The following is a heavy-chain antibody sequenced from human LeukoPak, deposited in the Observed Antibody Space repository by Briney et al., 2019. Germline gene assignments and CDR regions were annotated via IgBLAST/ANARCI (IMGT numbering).Heavy chain of an antibody. CDR2: IFHTGST. V-gene: IGHV4-38-2*02. J-gene: IGHJ5*02. D-gene: IGHD3-3*01. CDR3: ARDVPPPAYYDFWSGYYIRSNWFDP. Sequence: PSETLSLTCTVSGYSISSGYYWAWIRQPPGKGLEWIGSIFHTGSTYHNPSLKSRVTISVDTSKNQFSLKLSSVTAADTAVYYCARDVPPPAYYDFWSGYYIRSNWFDPWGQGTLVTVSS. CDR1: GYSISSGYY.